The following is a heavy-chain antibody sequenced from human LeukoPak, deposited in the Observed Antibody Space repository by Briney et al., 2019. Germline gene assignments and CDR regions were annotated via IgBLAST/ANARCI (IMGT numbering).Heavy chain of an antibody. D-gene: IGHD1-26*01. V-gene: IGHV1-24*01. Sequence: ASVKVSCKVSGYTLTELSMHWVRQAPGKGLEWMGGFDPEDGETIYAQKFQGRVTMTEDTSTDTAYMELSSLRSEDTAVYYCATARPVGPPYDDAFDIWGQGTMVTVSS. J-gene: IGHJ3*02. CDR3: ATARPVGPPYDDAFDI. CDR1: GYTLTELS. CDR2: FDPEDGET.